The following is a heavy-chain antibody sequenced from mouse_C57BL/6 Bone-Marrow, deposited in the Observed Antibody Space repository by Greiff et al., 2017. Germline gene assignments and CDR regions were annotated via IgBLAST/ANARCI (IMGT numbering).Heavy chain of an antibody. D-gene: IGHD2-3*01. Sequence: EVKLMESGGGLVQPGGSLKLSCAASGFTFSDYGMAWVRQAPRKGPEWVAFISNLAYSIYYADTVTGRFTISRENSKNTLYLEMSSLRYEDSAVYYCTRHGGYDGYHFSYIDVWGTGTTVTVSS. CDR3: TRHGGYDGYHFSYIDV. J-gene: IGHJ1*03. CDR2: ISNLAYSI. CDR1: GFTFSDYG. V-gene: IGHV5-15*01.